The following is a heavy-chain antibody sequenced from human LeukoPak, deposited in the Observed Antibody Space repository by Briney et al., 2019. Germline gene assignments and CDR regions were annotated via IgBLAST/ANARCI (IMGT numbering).Heavy chain of an antibody. J-gene: IGHJ6*02. CDR2: ISGSGGST. CDR1: GFTFSSYA. D-gene: IGHD6-19*01. Sequence: PGGSLRLSCAASGFTFSSYAMSLVRQAPGKGLEWVSAISGSGGSTYYADSVKGRFTISRDNSKNTLYLQMNSLRAEDAAVYYCAKGVRAVARDYYYGMDVWGQGTTVTVSS. V-gene: IGHV3-23*01. CDR3: AKGVRAVARDYYYGMDV.